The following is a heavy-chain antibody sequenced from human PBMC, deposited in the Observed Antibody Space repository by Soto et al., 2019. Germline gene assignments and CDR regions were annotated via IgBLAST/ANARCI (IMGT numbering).Heavy chain of an antibody. CDR2: ISAYNGNT. J-gene: IGHJ4*02. CDR1: GYTFTSYG. D-gene: IGHD3-10*01. Sequence: ASVKVSCKASGYTFTSYGISWVRQAPGQGLEWMGWISAYNGNTNYAQKLQGRVTMTTDTSTSTAYMELRSLRSDDTAVYYCARDLTPITMVRGVTDYWGQGTLVTVSS. CDR3: ARDLTPITMVRGVTDY. V-gene: IGHV1-18*01.